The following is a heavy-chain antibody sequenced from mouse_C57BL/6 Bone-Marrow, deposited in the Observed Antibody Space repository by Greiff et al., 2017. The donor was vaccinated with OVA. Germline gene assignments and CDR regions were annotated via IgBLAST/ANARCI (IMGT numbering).Heavy chain of an antibody. CDR3: AGLGEGFDY. D-gene: IGHD3-3*01. Sequence: EVQLQQSGPELVKPGASVKISCKASGYTFTDYYMNWVKQSHGKSLEWIGDINPNNGGTSYNQKFKGKATLTVDKSSSTAYMELRSLTSEDSAVYYCAGLGEGFDYWGQGTTLTVSS. J-gene: IGHJ2*01. CDR1: GYTFTDYY. CDR2: INPNNGGT. V-gene: IGHV1-26*01.